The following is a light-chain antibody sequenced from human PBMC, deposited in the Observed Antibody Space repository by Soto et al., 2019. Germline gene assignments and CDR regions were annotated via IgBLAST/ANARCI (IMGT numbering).Light chain of an antibody. CDR3: QQPYSTVRT. Sequence: DIQMTQSPSSLSASVGDRVSITCRASQYISTYLNWYQQKPGKAPKLLIYAASNLQSGVPSRFSGSGSGTEFTLTISSLQPEDFATYYCQQPYSTVRTFGQGTTVDIK. J-gene: IGKJ1*01. V-gene: IGKV1-39*01. CDR2: AAS. CDR1: QYISTY.